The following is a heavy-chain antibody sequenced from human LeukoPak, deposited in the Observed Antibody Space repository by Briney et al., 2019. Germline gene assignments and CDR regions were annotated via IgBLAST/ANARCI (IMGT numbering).Heavy chain of an antibody. V-gene: IGHV3-21*01. CDR2: ISSSSSYI. D-gene: IGHD3-22*01. CDR3: ARDLLLIGYYDSSGSSDY. CDR1: GFTFSSYS. J-gene: IGHJ4*02. Sequence: PGGSLRLSCAASGFTFSSYSMNWVRQAPGKGLEWVSSISSSSSYIYYADSVKGRFTISRDNAKNSLYLQMNSLRAEDTAVYYCARDLLLIGYYDSSGSSDYWGQGTLVTVSS.